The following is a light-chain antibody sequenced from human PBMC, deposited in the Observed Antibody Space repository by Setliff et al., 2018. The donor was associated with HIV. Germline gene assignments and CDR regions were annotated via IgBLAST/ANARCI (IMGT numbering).Light chain of an antibody. V-gene: IGLV2-8*01. CDR3: FSYADINNYV. Sequence: QSVLTQPASVSGSPGQSITISCTGTSSDVGGYNYVSWYQQHPGKAPKLIIFDVNKRPSGVPDRFSGSKSGNTASLAVSGLQAEDEADYYCFSYADINNYVFGTGTKVTVL. CDR1: SSDVGGYNY. J-gene: IGLJ1*01. CDR2: DVN.